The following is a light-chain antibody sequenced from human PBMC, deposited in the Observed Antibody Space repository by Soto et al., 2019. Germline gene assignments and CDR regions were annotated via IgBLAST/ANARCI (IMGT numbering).Light chain of an antibody. V-gene: IGLV2-8*01. Sequence: QSALTQPPSASGSPGQSVTISCTGTSSDVGGYNYVSWYQQHPGKAPKLMIYEVSKRPSGVPDRFSGSKSGNTASLTVSGLRAEDEADYYCSSYAGSKNFGGVVFGGGTKLTVL. J-gene: IGLJ2*01. CDR1: SSDVGGYNY. CDR3: SSYAGSKNFGGVV. CDR2: EVS.